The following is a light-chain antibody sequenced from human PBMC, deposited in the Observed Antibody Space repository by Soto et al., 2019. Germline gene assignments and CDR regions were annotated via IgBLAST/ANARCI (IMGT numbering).Light chain of an antibody. CDR2: NNT. CDR3: QSFDTGLTGPI. J-gene: IGLJ2*01. V-gene: IGLV1-40*01. Sequence: QSVLTQPPSVSAAPGQRVTISCNGSNSNIGAHYEVHWYQQFPGTAPKLLISNNTNRPSGVPDRFSGSRSGTSASLAITGLQSEDEADYYCQSFDTGLTGPILGIGTQLPVL. CDR1: NSNIGAHYE.